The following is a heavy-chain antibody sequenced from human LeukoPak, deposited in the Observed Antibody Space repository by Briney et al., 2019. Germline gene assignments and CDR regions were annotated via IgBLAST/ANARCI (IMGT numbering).Heavy chain of an antibody. V-gene: IGHV1-69*04. CDR3: ARDVRSDHYYDSSGSAY. D-gene: IGHD3-22*01. J-gene: IGHJ4*02. CDR2: IIPILGIA. CDR1: GGTFSSYA. Sequence: GASVKVSCKASGGTFSSYAISWVRQAPGQGLEWMGRIIPILGIANYAQKFQGRVTITADKSTSTAYMELSSLRSEDTAVYYCARDVRSDHYYDSSGSAYWGQGTLVTVSS.